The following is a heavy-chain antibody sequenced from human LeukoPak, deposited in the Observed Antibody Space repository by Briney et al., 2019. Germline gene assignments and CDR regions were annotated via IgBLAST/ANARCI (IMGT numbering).Heavy chain of an antibody. V-gene: IGHV3-48*01. Sequence: PGGSLRLSCAISGYNFSNYGMNWVRQAPGKGLEWVSYISTRGRPIYYADSVKGRFTISRDNSKNTLYLQMNSLRAEDTAVYYCAIGRLGVAGSGGLFDSWGQGTLVTVSS. CDR1: GYNFSNYG. CDR2: ISTRGRPI. D-gene: IGHD6-19*01. J-gene: IGHJ4*02. CDR3: AIGRLGVAGSGGLFDS.